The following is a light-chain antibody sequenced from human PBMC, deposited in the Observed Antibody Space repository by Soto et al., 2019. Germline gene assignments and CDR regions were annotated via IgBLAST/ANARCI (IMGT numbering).Light chain of an antibody. J-gene: IGKJ1*01. V-gene: IGKV3-20*01. CDR1: QSVSSSY. CDR2: GAS. CDR3: QQYGSSPPWT. Sequence: EIVVTQSPGTLSLSPGERATLSCRASQSVSSSYLAWYQQKPGQAPRLLIYGASSRATGIPDRFSGSGSGTDFTLTISRLEPEDFAVYYCQQYGSSPPWTFGQRNKVEIK.